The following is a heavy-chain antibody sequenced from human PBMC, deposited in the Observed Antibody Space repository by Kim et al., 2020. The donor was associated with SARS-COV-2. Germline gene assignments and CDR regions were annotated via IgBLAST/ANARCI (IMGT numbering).Heavy chain of an antibody. CDR3: ARAGVTRNDY. V-gene: IGHV1-3*01. J-gene: IGHJ4*02. Sequence: TKYSQKFQGRVTITRDTSASTAYMELSSLRSEDTAVYYCARAGVTRNDYWGQGTLVTVSS. D-gene: IGHD2-21*02. CDR2: T.